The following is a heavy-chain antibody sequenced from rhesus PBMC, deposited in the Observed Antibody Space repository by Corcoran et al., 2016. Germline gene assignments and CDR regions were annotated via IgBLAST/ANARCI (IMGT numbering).Heavy chain of an antibody. CDR3: ASDPPGYSVYTPFDY. CDR2: IYGSGGSN. D-gene: IGHD5-12*01. V-gene: IGHV4S14*01. CDR1: GGSISGYSY. Sequence: QVPLQESGPGLVNPSATLSLTFAVSGGSISGYSYWRWIRQPPGTGLSWIGRIYGSGGSNYLNPSLKSRVTRSVDMSKNQFALKLSAVTAADTAGYYCASDPPGYSVYTPFDYWGQGVLGTVSS. J-gene: IGHJ4*01.